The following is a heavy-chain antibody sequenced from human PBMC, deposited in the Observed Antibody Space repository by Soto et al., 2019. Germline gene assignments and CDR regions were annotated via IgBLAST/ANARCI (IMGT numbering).Heavy chain of an antibody. J-gene: IGHJ2*01. V-gene: IGHV3-53*04. D-gene: IGHD6-13*01. Sequence: GGSLRLSCAASGFTVSSNYMSWVRQAPGKGLEWVSVIYSGGSTYYADSVKGRFTISGHNSKNRLYLQMNSLGAEDTAVYYCARDRLSAAGTPGWYFDLWGRGTLVTVSS. CDR2: IYSGGST. CDR1: GFTVSSNY. CDR3: ARDRLSAAGTPGWYFDL.